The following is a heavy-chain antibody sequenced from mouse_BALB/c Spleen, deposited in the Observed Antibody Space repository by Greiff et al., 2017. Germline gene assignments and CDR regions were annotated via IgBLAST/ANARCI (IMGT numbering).Heavy chain of an antibody. D-gene: IGHD2-4*01. CDR2: INPSSGYT. Sequence: QVQLKQSGAELARPGASVKMSCKASGYTFTSYTMHWVKQRPGQGLEWIGYINPSSGYTNYNQKFKDKATLTADKSSSTAYMQLSSLTSEDSAVYYCARSTMITTPFAYWGQGTLVTVSA. J-gene: IGHJ3*01. CDR3: ARSTMITTPFAY. V-gene: IGHV1-4*01. CDR1: GYTFTSYT.